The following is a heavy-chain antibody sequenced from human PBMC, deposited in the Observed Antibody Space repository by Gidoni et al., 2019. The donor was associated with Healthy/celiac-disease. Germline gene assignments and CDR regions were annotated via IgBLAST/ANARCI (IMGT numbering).Heavy chain of an antibody. CDR3: AKDRLSYSKGLGY. V-gene: IGHV3-23*01. Sequence: EVQLLESGGGLVQPGGSLRLSCAAAGFTFSIYAMSWVRQAPGKGLECVSAISGSGGSTYYADSVKGRFTISRDNSKNTLYLQMNSLRAEDTAVYYCAKDRLSYSKGLGYWCQGTLVTVSS. CDR2: ISGSGGST. D-gene: IGHD4-4*01. J-gene: IGHJ4*02. CDR1: GFTFSIYA.